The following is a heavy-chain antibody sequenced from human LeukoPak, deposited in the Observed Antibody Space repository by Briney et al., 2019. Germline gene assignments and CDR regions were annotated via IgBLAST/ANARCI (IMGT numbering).Heavy chain of an antibody. CDR1: GGSISSSSYY. CDR2: ICYSGST. Sequence: AETLSLTCTVSGGSISSSSYYWGRIRQHPGKGREWFGCICYSGSTYYNPSLKSRVTITVETSNNQFSLKLSSGTAADTAVYYCARECLKAAAEVVGATNFDYWGQGTLGTVSS. D-gene: IGHD1-26*01. J-gene: IGHJ4*02. CDR3: ARECLKAAAEVVGATNFDY. V-gene: IGHV4-39*07.